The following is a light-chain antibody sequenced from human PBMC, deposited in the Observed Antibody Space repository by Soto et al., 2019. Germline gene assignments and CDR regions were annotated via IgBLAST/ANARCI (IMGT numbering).Light chain of an antibody. CDR1: SSNIGTNY. J-gene: IGLJ1*01. CDR2: RND. CDR3: QVWDNVDDHIYV. V-gene: IGLV1-47*01. Sequence: QSVLTQPPSASATPGQRVTISCSGSSSNIGTNYVYWYQHLPGTAPKLLIYRNDQRPSGVPDRFSGSMSGTAASLAIGGLRSEDEADYYCQVWDNVDDHIYVFGTGTKLTVL.